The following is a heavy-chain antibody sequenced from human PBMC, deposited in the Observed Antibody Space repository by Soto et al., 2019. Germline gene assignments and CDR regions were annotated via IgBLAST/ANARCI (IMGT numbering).Heavy chain of an antibody. CDR2: IWYDGSNK. CDR3: AKEESSSWYFNL. CDR1: GFTFRSYG. J-gene: IGHJ4*02. Sequence: GGSLRLSCAASGFTFRSYGMHWVRQAPGKGLEWVAVIWYDGSNKYYADSVKGRFTISRDNSKNTLYLQMNSLRAEDTAVYYCAKEESSSWYFNLWGQGTLVTVSS. V-gene: IGHV3-33*06. D-gene: IGHD6-13*01.